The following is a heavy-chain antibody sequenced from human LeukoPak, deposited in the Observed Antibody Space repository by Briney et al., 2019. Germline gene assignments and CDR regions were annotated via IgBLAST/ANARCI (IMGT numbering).Heavy chain of an antibody. Sequence: SETLSLTCAVYGGSFSGYYWSWIRQPPGKGLEWIGEINHSGSTNYNPSLKSRVTISVDTSKNQFSLKLSSVTAADTAVYYCARDGILTGYFDYWGQGTLVTVSS. CDR3: ARDGILTGYFDY. J-gene: IGHJ4*02. D-gene: IGHD3-9*01. V-gene: IGHV4-34*01. CDR1: GGSFSGYY. CDR2: INHSGST.